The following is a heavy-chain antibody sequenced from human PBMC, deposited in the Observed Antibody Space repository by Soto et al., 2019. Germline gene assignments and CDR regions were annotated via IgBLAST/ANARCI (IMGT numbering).Heavy chain of an antibody. V-gene: IGHV3-48*02. D-gene: IGHD3-3*01. CDR1: GFSFSNYN. Sequence: EVQLVESGGGLVQPGGSLRLSCVASGFSFSNYNMNWVRQAPGKGLEWVSYITDSSDTVHYADSVRGRFTISRDNAESSLYLQMNILRDEDTAVYFCARDFGHGYYLDYWGRGTLVTVSS. CDR3: ARDFGHGYYLDY. J-gene: IGHJ4*02. CDR2: ITDSSDTV.